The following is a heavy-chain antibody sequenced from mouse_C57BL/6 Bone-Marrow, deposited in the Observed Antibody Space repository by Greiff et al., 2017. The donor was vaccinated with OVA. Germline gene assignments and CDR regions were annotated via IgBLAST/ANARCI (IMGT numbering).Heavy chain of an antibody. V-gene: IGHV1-15*01. Sequence: QVQLQQSGAELVRPGASVTLSCKASGYTFTDYEMHWVKQIPVHGLEWIGAIDPETGGTAYNQKFKGKAILTADKSSSTAYMELRSLTSEDSAVYYCTRGTVRWYFDVWGTGTTVTVSS. J-gene: IGHJ1*03. CDR3: TRGTVRWYFDV. CDR1: GYTFTDYE. D-gene: IGHD3-1*01. CDR2: IDPETGGT.